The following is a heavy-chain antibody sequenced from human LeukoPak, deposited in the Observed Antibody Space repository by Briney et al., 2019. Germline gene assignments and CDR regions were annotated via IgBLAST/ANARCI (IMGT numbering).Heavy chain of an antibody. Sequence: PSETLPLTCAVYGGSFSGYYWSWIRQPPGKGLEWIGEINHSGSTNYNPSLKSRVTISVDTSKNQFSLKLSSVTAADTAVYYCASRSWFGELLYGDYWGQGTLVTVSS. V-gene: IGHV4-34*01. CDR1: GGSFSGYY. D-gene: IGHD3-10*01. J-gene: IGHJ4*02. CDR3: ASRSWFGELLYGDY. CDR2: INHSGST.